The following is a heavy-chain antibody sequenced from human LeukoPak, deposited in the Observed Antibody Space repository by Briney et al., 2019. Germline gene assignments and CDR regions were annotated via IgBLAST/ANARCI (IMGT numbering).Heavy chain of an antibody. J-gene: IGHJ4*02. CDR1: GSSISSSYYY. Sequence: SETLSLTCTVSGSSISSSYYYWGWIRQPPGKGLEWIGSIYYSGSTDYNPTLKSRVTISVDTSKKQLSLKLRSVTAADTAVYYCARLRDERYSYGPLDYWGQGTLVTVSS. CDR2: IYYSGST. CDR3: ARLRDERYSYGPLDY. V-gene: IGHV4-39*01. D-gene: IGHD5-18*01.